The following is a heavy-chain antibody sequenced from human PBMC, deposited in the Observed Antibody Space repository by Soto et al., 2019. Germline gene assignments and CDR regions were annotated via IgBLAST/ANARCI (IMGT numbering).Heavy chain of an antibody. CDR2: IIPILGIA. CDR3: ARDNSYGVYYYYGMDV. J-gene: IGHJ6*02. V-gene: IGHV1-69*04. CDR1: GGAFSSYT. D-gene: IGHD5-18*01. Sequence: SVKVSCKASGGAFSSYTISWVRQAPGQGLEWMGRIIPILGIANYAQKFQGRVTITADKSTSTAYMELSSLRSEDTAVYYCARDNSYGVYYYYGMDVWGQGTTVTVSS.